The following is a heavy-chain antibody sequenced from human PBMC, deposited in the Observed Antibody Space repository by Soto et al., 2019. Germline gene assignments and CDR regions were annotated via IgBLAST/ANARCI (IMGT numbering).Heavy chain of an antibody. CDR1: GGSISSYY. J-gene: IGHJ4*02. Sequence: PSETLSLTCTVSGGSISSYYWSWIRQPPGKGLEWIGYIYYSGSTNYNPSLKSRVTISVDTSKNQFSLKLSSVTAADTAVYYCARKVERTGFDYWGQGTLVTVSS. CDR3: ARKVERTGFDY. CDR2: IYYSGST. V-gene: IGHV4-59*01.